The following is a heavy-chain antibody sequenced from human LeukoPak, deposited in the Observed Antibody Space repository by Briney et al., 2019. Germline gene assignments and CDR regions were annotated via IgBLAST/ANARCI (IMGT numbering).Heavy chain of an antibody. D-gene: IGHD3-9*01. Sequence: ASVKVSCKASGYTFTSYDINWVRQATGQGLEWMGWMNPNSGNTGYAQKFQGRVTITRNTSISTAYMELSSLRSEGTAVYYCARGRTSNLRYFDWLRYPYYFDYWGQGTLVTVSS. CDR3: ARGRTSNLRYFDWLRYPYYFDY. J-gene: IGHJ4*02. CDR2: MNPNSGNT. V-gene: IGHV1-8*03. CDR1: GYTFTSYD.